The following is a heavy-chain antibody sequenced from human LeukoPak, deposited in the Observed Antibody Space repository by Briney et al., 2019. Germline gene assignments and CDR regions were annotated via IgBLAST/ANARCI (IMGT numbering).Heavy chain of an antibody. D-gene: IGHD2-15*01. J-gene: IGHJ3*01. CDR2: IYYSGTT. Sequence: SETLSLTCTVSGGSISSGDSYWSWIRQLPGKGLEWIGYIYYSGTTYYNPSLKSRITMSVDTSKNQFSLKLSSVTAADTAVYYCARNGYCSGGSCYSNNAFDVWGRGTMVTVSS. CDR1: GGSISSGDSY. CDR3: ARNGYCSGGSCYSNNAFDV. V-gene: IGHV4-31*03.